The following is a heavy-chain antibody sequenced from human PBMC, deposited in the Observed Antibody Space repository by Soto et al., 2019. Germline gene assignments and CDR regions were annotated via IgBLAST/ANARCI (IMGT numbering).Heavy chain of an antibody. CDR3: ARDCNSTTCSLPLDY. J-gene: IGHJ4*02. CDR2: ISAYNGNI. Sequence: TSVKVTCKASGFRFANSAVRWVRQARGQGLEWIGWISAYNGNIIYARKLQGRVTITTDTSTTTAYMELRSLRSDDTAVYYCARDCNSTTCSLPLDYWGQGTLVNVSS. D-gene: IGHD2-2*01. V-gene: IGHV1-18*01. CDR1: GFRFANSA.